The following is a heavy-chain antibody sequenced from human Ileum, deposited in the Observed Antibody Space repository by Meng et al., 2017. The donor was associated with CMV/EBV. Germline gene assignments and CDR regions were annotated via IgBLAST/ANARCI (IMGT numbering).Heavy chain of an antibody. V-gene: IGHV3-74*01. CDR3: AWRRDGYNA. Sequence: LACAASGFTFNKYWMHWVRQATGKGLVWVSRINSDGTDTTYADSVKGRFTISRDNAKNTVYLQMNSLRAEDTAVYYCAWRRDGYNAWGQGTLVTVSS. D-gene: IGHD5-24*01. CDR1: GFTFNKYW. CDR2: INSDGTDT. J-gene: IGHJ4*02.